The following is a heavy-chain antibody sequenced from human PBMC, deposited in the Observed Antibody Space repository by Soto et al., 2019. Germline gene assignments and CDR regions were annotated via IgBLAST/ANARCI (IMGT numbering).Heavy chain of an antibody. J-gene: IGHJ5*02. V-gene: IGHV3-11*06. D-gene: IGHD2-15*01. CDR3: VRGGGGGLFDP. CDR1: GFTFGDSY. CDR2: ISPGSRYP. Sequence: LRLSCAGSGFTFGDSYMSWIRQAPGKGLEWLSYISPGSRYPAYADSVKGRFTISRDNAKRSLYPQMMSLTAEDTAIYYCVRGGGGGLFDPWGQGTMVTVSS.